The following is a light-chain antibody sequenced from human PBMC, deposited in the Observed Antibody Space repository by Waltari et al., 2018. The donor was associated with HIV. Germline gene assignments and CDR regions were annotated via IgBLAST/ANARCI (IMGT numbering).Light chain of an antibody. CDR2: GNN. J-gene: IGLJ3*02. V-gene: IGLV1-40*01. CDR1: SSNIGAHYD. CDR3: QSYDSSLSGSGV. Sequence: QSVLTQPPSVSGAPGQRVTISCTGSSSNIGAHYDVHWYQQLPGTAPKLLIYGNNNRPSGVPDRFSGPKAGTSTSLAITGLQAEDEADYYCQSYDSSLSGSGVFGGGTKLTVL.